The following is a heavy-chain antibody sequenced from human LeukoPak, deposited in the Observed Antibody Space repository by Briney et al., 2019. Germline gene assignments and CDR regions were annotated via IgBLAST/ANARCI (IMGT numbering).Heavy chain of an antibody. Sequence: GGSLRLSCAASGCTLSNAWMNWVRQAPSKGLEWVSAVSGSGVTTYYADSVKGRFTISRDNSKNTLYLQMNSLRAEDPAVYYCSKWQAIVLVPEARSHIDYRGQGTLVTVSS. CDR1: GCTLSNAW. D-gene: IGHD2-2*01. CDR3: SKWQAIVLVPEARSHIDY. V-gene: IGHV3-23*01. J-gene: IGHJ4*02. CDR2: VSGSGVTT.